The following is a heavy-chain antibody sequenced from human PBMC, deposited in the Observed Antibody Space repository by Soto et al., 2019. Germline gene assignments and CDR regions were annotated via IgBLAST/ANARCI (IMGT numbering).Heavy chain of an antibody. V-gene: IGHV4-59*08. CDR1: GGSLSSYY. Sequence: PSETLSLTCTVSGGSLSSYYWSWIRQPPGKGLEWIGYIYYSASTNYSPSLKSRVTISVDTSKNQFSLKLSSVTAADTAVYYCASSLTGYSRFNSWGQGTLVTVSS. D-gene: IGHD3-9*01. CDR3: ASSLTGYSRFNS. CDR2: IYYSAST. J-gene: IGHJ4*02.